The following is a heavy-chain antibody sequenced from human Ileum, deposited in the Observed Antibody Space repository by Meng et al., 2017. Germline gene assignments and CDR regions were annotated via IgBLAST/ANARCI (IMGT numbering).Heavy chain of an antibody. Sequence: GQFVEAGGDVVPTGRAWSFSCEAFGFPFRNYAMHWVRQVPGEGLKWVAVISDDERQTYYADSLKGRLTISRDNAKNTLYLQMNNLRAEDTAVYYCARSDWFDPWGQGTLVTVSS. CDR3: ARSDWFDP. J-gene: IGHJ5*02. V-gene: IGHV3-30*04. CDR2: ISDDERQT. CDR1: GFPFRNYA.